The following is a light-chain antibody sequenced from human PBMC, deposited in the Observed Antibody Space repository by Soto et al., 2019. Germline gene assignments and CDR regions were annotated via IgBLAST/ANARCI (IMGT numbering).Light chain of an antibody. Sequence: QTVVTQPPSVSAAPGQKVTISCSGSSSNIGNNYVSWYQQLPGTAPKLLIYDNNKRPSGIPDRFSGSKSRTSATLGITGLQTGDEADYYCGTWDSSLSAVVFGGGTKVTVL. CDR2: DNN. CDR3: GTWDSSLSAVV. V-gene: IGLV1-51*01. CDR1: SSNIGNNY. J-gene: IGLJ2*01.